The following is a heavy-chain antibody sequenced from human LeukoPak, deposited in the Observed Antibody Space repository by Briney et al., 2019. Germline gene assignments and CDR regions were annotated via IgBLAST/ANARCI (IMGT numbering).Heavy chain of an antibody. Sequence: SETLSLTCAIYGGSFSGYYWSWIRQPPGKGLEWIGEINHSGSTNYNPSLKSRVTISVDMSKNQFSLKLSSVTAADTAVYYCARGPPAKPGTGYYYGMDVWGQGTTVTVSS. CDR1: GGSFSGYY. V-gene: IGHV4-34*01. CDR3: ARGPPAKPGTGYYYGMDV. J-gene: IGHJ6*02. CDR2: INHSGST. D-gene: IGHD2-2*01.